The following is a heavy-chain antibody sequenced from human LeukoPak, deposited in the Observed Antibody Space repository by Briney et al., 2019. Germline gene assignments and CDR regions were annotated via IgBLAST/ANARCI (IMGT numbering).Heavy chain of an antibody. Sequence: PGGSLRLSCVASGFSLSTYDMYWVRQAPGEGLEYVSAITSNGGTTYYANSVKGRFTISRDNSKNTLYLQMGSLRAEDMAVYYCARGCCSSTSCTNDYWGQGTLVTVSS. V-gene: IGHV3-64*01. CDR3: ARGCCSSTSCTNDY. D-gene: IGHD2-2*01. CDR2: ITSNGGTT. J-gene: IGHJ4*02. CDR1: GFSLSTYD.